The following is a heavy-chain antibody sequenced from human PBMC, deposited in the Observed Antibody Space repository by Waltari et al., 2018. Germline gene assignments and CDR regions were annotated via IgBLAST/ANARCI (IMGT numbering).Heavy chain of an antibody. CDR2: IYRGGST. J-gene: IGHJ6*02. V-gene: IGHV3-53*01. CDR3: AGTGSGYYHVYYYYGMDV. Sequence: EVQLVESGGGLIQPGGSLRLSCAASGFTVSSNYMSWVRQAPGKGLEWVSVIYRGGSTDDGDPVKGRFNISRDNSKNTRYLQMNSLRAEDTAVYYCAGTGSGYYHVYYYYGMDVWGQGTTVTVSS. CDR1: GFTVSSNY. D-gene: IGHD3-22*01.